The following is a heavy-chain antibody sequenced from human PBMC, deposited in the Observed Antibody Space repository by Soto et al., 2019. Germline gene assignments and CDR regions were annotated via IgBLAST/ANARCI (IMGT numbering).Heavy chain of an antibody. V-gene: IGHV4-59*01. CDR2: IYYSGST. D-gene: IGHD6-19*01. Sequence: SETLSLTCTVSGGSISSYYWSWIRQPPGKGLEWIGYIYYSGSTNYNPSLKSRVTISVDTSKNQFSLKLSSVTAADTAVYYCARGLIAVARIDYWGQGTLVTVSS. J-gene: IGHJ4*02. CDR3: ARGLIAVARIDY. CDR1: GGSISSYY.